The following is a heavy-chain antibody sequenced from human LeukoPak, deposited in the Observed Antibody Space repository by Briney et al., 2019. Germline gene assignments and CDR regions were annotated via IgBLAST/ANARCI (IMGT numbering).Heavy chain of an antibody. CDR1: GYSFTNYW. D-gene: IGHD3-10*01. CDR3: ARRDAGPGSYYNRPLGN. Sequence: GESLKISCKTSGYSFTNYWIDWVRQMPGKGLEWMGIIYPGDSDTRYSPSFQGQVTISADKSITTAYLQWSSLKASDTATYYCARRDAGPGSYYNRPLGNWGQGTLVTVSS. V-gene: IGHV5-51*01. CDR2: IYPGDSDT. J-gene: IGHJ4*02.